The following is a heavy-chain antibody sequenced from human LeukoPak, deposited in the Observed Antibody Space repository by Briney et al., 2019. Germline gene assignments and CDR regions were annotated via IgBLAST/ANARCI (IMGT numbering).Heavy chain of an antibody. CDR3: AKAWERGGYYGPFDL. V-gene: IGHV3-23*01. Sequence: PGGSLRLSCAASGFTFSSYAMSWVGQAPGKGLEGVSAISGSGGRTYYADSVKGRFTISRDNSKNTLYLQMNSLRAEDTAVYYCAKAWERGGYYGPFDLWGRDTLVTVSS. J-gene: IGHJ2*01. D-gene: IGHD3-22*01. CDR1: GFTFSSYA. CDR2: ISGSGGRT.